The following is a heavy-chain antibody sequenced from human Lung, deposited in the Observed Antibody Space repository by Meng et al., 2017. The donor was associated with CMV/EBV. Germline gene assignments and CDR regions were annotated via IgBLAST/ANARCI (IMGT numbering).Heavy chain of an antibody. J-gene: IGHJ6*02. CDR1: GFTFSAYS. CDR3: AGFGVAITNGMDV. D-gene: IGHD3-3*01. CDR2: ISTTSTYI. Sequence: GESXKISCEASGFTFSAYSMNWVRQAPGKGLEWVSSISTTSTYIYYADSVKGRFTISRDNAKNSLYLQMDSLRADDTAVYYCAGFGVAITNGMDVWGQGTTVTVSS. V-gene: IGHV3-21*01.